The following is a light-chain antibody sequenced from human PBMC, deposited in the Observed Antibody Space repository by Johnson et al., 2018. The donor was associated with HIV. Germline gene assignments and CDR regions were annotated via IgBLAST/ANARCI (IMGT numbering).Light chain of an antibody. V-gene: IGLV1-51*02. Sequence: QSVLTQPPSVSAAPGQKVTISCSGSSSNIGNNYVSWYQQLPGTAPKLLIYENNKRPSGIPDRFSGSNTGTSATLRLTGLHIGDEASYYCGTWDSSLSSHYVFGTGTKVTIL. CDR1: SSNIGNNY. CDR2: ENN. CDR3: GTWDSSLSSHYV. J-gene: IGLJ1*01.